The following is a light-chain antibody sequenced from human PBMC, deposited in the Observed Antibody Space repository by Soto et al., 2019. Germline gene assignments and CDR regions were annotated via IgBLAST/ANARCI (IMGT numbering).Light chain of an antibody. CDR2: AVS. CDR3: SSYTSRSTFWV. V-gene: IGLV2-14*01. CDR1: SSDVDGYKY. Sequence: QSALTQPASVSGSPGQSITISCTGTSSDVDGYKYVSWYQQHPGKAPKLMIYAVSNRPSGVSNRFSGSKSGDTASLTISGLQAEHEADYYCSSYTSRSTFWVFGGGTKLTVL. J-gene: IGLJ3*02.